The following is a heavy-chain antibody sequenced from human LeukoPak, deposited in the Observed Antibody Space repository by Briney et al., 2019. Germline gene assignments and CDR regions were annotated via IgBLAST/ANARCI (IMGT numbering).Heavy chain of an antibody. D-gene: IGHD7-27*01. V-gene: IGHV4-38-2*02. CDR1: GYSISSGYY. CDR2: IDHSGST. J-gene: IGHJ4*02. CDR3: ASNTGTVFDY. Sequence: SETLSLTCSVSGYSISSGYYWGWIRQPPGKGLEWIGSIDHSGSTYYNPSLKSRVTISVVTSKNQFSLKLRSVTAADTAVYYCASNTGTVFDYWGQGALVTVSS.